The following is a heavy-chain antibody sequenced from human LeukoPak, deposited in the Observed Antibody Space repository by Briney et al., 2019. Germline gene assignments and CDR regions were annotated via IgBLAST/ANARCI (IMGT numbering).Heavy chain of an antibody. Sequence: ASVKVSCKASGYTFTSYDINWVRQATGQGLEWMGWMNPNSGNTGYAQKFQGRVTMTRDTSISTAYMELSRLRSDDTAVYYCARDSHRGGYDAFDIWGQGTMVTVSS. CDR2: MNPNSGNT. CDR1: GYTFTSYD. V-gene: IGHV1-8*02. D-gene: IGHD5-12*01. J-gene: IGHJ3*02. CDR3: ARDSHRGGYDAFDI.